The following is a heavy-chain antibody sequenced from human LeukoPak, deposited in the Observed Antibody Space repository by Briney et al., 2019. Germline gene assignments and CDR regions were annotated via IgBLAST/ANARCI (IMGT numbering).Heavy chain of an antibody. CDR3: AGGVRAFDY. Sequence: SETLSLTCTISGDSISSSSYYWGWIRQPPGKGLEWIGSIYYSGSTYYNPSLKSRVTISVDTSKNQFSLKLSSVTAADTAVYYCAGGVRAFDYWGQGTLVTVSS. J-gene: IGHJ4*02. CDR1: GDSISSSSYY. D-gene: IGHD2-8*02. CDR2: IYYSGST. V-gene: IGHV4-39*01.